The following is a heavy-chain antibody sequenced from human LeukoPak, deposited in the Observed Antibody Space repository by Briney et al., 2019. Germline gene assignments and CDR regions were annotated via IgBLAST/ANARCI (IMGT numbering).Heavy chain of an antibody. J-gene: IGHJ3*02. CDR3: ASDRIEVDAFDI. CDR1: GGSISTTTYY. D-gene: IGHD2-15*01. Sequence: SETLSLTCTVSGGSISTTTYYWGWIRQPPGKGLEWIGRIYTSGNTNYNPSLKSRVTMSVDTSKNQFSLKLSSVTAADTAVYYCASDRIEVDAFDIWGQGTMVTVSS. CDR2: IYTSGNT. V-gene: IGHV4-39*07.